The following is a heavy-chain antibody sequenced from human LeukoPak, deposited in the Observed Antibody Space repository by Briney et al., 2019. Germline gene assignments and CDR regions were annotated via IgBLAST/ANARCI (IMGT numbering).Heavy chain of an antibody. Sequence: GESLKISCKGSGYSFTNYWTAWVRQMPGKGLEWMGIIYPGDSDTRYSPSFQGQVTISADKSISTAYLQWSSLKASDTAMYYCARRGYYDSSGYYSFDYWGQGTLVTVSS. D-gene: IGHD3-22*01. V-gene: IGHV5-51*01. J-gene: IGHJ4*02. CDR1: GYSFTNYW. CDR3: ARRGYYDSSGYYSFDY. CDR2: IYPGDSDT.